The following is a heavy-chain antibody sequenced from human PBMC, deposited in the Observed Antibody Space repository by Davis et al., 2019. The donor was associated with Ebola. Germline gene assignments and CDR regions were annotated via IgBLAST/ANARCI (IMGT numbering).Heavy chain of an antibody. Sequence: PSETLSLTCTVSGGSVSSGSYYWSWIRQPPGKGLEWIGYIYYSGSTNYNPSLKSRVTISVDTSKNQFSLKLSSVTAADTAVYYCARDHYYDSSASEVYWGQGTLVTVSS. CDR1: GGSVSSGSYY. J-gene: IGHJ4*02. V-gene: IGHV4-61*01. CDR2: IYYSGST. CDR3: ARDHYYDSSASEVY. D-gene: IGHD3-22*01.